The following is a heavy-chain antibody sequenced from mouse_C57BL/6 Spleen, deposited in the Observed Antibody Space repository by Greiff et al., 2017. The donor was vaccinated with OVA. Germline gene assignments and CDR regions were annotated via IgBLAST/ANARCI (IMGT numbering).Heavy chain of an antibody. CDR1: GFNIKDYY. CDR2: IDPEDGDT. V-gene: IGHV14-2*01. CDR3: SRKAYDWAMDY. J-gene: IGHJ4*01. Sequence: VQLQQSGAELVKPGASVKLSCTASGFNIKDYYMHWVKQRTEQGLEWIGRIDPEDGDTKYAPKFQGKATITADTSSNTAYLQLSSLTSEDTAVYYCSRKAYDWAMDYWGQGTSVTVSS. D-gene: IGHD2-12*01.